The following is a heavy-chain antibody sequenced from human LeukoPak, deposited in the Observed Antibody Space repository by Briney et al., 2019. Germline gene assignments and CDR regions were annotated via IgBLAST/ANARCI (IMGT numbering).Heavy chain of an antibody. V-gene: IGHV1-8*01. CDR3: ARGYCSSTSCYAYYYYGTDV. D-gene: IGHD2-2*01. CDR2: MNPNSGNT. CDR1: GYTFTSYD. J-gene: IGHJ6*02. Sequence: ASVKVSCKASGYTFTSYDINWVRQATGQGLEWMGWMNPNSGNTGYAQKFQGRVTMTRNTSISTAYMELSSLRSEDTAVYYCARGYCSSTSCYAYYYYGTDVWGQGTTVTVSS.